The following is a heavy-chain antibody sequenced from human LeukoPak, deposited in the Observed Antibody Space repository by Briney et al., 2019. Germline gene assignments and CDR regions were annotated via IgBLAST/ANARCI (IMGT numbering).Heavy chain of an antibody. CDR1: GFTFSSYR. CDR2: IKQDGSEK. Sequence: GGSLRLSCAASGFTFSSYRMSWVRQAPGKGLEWVANIKQDGSEKYYVDSVKGRFTISRDNSKNTLYLQMNSLRAEDTAVYYCARGRQGYALFDCWGQGTLVTVSS. CDR3: ARGRQGYALFDC. J-gene: IGHJ4*02. V-gene: IGHV3-7*03. D-gene: IGHD2-2*01.